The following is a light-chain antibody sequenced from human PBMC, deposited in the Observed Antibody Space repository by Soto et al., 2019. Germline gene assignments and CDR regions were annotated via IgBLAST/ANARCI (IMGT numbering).Light chain of an antibody. CDR1: QTIRNY. J-gene: IGKJ4*01. Sequence: DLQMTQSPSPLSASVCDRVTITFRASQTIRNYLNWYQQKPGKAPKLLIYKASTLKSGVPSRFSGSGSGTEFTLTISSLQPDDFATYYCLQHNTYPPSFGGGTKVDIK. CDR3: LQHNTYPPS. V-gene: IGKV1-17*01. CDR2: KAS.